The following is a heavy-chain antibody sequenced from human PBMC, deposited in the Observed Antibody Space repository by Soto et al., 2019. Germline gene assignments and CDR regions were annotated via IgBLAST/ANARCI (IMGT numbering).Heavy chain of an antibody. CDR1: GGSISNYY. CDR3: ARRYGSSFDY. D-gene: IGHD5-12*01. CDR2: IFSSGST. Sequence: PSETLSLTCTVSGGSISNYYWSWIRQPPGKGLQWIGYIFSSGSTNYNPSLKSRVTISVDRSKNQFSLKLSSVTAADTAVYYCARRYGSSFDYWGQGTLVTVS. V-gene: IGHV4-59*08. J-gene: IGHJ4*02.